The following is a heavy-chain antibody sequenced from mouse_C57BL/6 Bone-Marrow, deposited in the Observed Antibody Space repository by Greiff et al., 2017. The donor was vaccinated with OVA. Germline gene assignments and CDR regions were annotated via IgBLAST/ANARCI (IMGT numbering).Heavy chain of an antibody. CDR1: GYTFTSYW. CDR3: ARQLRVLYYFDY. CDR2: IDPSDSET. V-gene: IGHV1-52*01. J-gene: IGHJ2*01. D-gene: IGHD3-2*02. Sequence: QVQLQQPGAELVRPGSSVKLSCKASGYTFTSYWMHWVKQRPIQGLEWIGNIDPSDSETHYNQKFKDKATLTVDKSSSTAYMQLSSLTSEDSAVYYCARQLRVLYYFDYWGQGTTLTVSS.